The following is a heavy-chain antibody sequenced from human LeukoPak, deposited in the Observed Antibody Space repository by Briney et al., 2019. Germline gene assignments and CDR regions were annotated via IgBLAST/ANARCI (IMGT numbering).Heavy chain of an antibody. V-gene: IGHV3-21*04. D-gene: IGHD3-22*01. CDR2: ISSSSSYI. Sequence: GGSLRLSCAASGFTFSSYSMNWVRQAPGKGLEWVSSISSSSSYIYYADSVKGRFTISRDNAKNSLYLQMNSLRAEDTAVYYCARGRYYYDSSGYYGYFDYWGQGTLVTVSS. CDR1: GFTFSSYS. CDR3: ARGRYYYDSSGYYGYFDY. J-gene: IGHJ4*02.